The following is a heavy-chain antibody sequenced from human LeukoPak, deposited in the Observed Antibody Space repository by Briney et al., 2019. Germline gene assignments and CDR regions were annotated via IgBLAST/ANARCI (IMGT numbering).Heavy chain of an antibody. J-gene: IGHJ4*02. Sequence: GASVKVSCKASGYTFTSYAMHWVRQAPGQRLEWMGWINAGNGNTKYSQKFQGRVTITRDTSASTAYMELSSLRSEDTAVYYCASHYYGSGSYYNPLDYWGQGTLVTVSS. CDR3: ASHYYGSGSYYNPLDY. V-gene: IGHV1-3*01. CDR1: GYTFTSYA. CDR2: INAGNGNT. D-gene: IGHD3-10*01.